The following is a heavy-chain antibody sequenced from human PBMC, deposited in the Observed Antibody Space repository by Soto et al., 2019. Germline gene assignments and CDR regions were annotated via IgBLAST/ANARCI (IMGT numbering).Heavy chain of an antibody. CDR3: ARSVEGHFDY. CDR2: ITSDTNTI. CDR1: RFPFSIYS. D-gene: IGHD6-19*01. V-gene: IGHV3-48*02. Sequence: EVQLVESGGSLVQPGGSLRLTCAASRFPFSIYSMDWVCQAPGKGLEWSSYITSDTNTIKYADSVKDRFTISRDNAKNLVYLQMNSLRDEDTAVYFCARSVEGHFDYWGQGTVVTVSS. J-gene: IGHJ4*02.